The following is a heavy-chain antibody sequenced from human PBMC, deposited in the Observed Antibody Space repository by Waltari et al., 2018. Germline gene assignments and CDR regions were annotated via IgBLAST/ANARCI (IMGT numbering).Heavy chain of an antibody. Sequence: EVQLVESGGGLVKPGGSLRLSCAASGFTFSSYSMTWVRQAPGKGLEWVSSISSSSSYIYYADSVKGRFTISRDNAKNSLYLQMNSLRAEDTAVYYCASDNCSGGSCYSYWGQGTLVTVSS. CDR2: ISSSSSYI. V-gene: IGHV3-21*01. CDR1: GFTFSSYS. J-gene: IGHJ4*02. CDR3: ASDNCSGGSCYSY. D-gene: IGHD2-15*01.